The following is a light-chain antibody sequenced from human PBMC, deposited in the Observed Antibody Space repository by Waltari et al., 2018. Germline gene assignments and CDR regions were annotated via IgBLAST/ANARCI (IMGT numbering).Light chain of an antibody. CDR1: SSNIGNND. J-gene: IGLJ2*01. Sequence: QSVLTQPPSVSAAPGQKVTISCSGSSSNIGNNDVSWYRQLPGTVPKLLITDNYKRPSGITDRFSASKSGTSATLGITGLQTGDEADYYCATWDSSLRAVVFGGGTKLTVL. CDR2: DNY. CDR3: ATWDSSLRAVV. V-gene: IGLV1-51*01.